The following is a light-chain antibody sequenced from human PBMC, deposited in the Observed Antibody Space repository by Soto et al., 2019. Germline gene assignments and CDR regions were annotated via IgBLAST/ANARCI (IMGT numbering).Light chain of an antibody. CDR1: SSNMGSNT. CDR2: SDN. CDR3: AAWHGSLHHIF. J-gene: IGLJ2*01. Sequence: QSVLTQPPSASGTPGQRVTISCSGSSSNMGSNTVNWYQQLPGTAPKLLIYSDNQRPSGVPDRFSGSKSGTSASLAITGLQSEDEADYYCAAWHGSLHHIFFGGGTKVTVL. V-gene: IGLV1-44*01.